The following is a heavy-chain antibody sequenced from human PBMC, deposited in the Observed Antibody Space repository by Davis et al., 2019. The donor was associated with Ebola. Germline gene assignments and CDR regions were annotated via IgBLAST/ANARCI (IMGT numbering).Heavy chain of an antibody. D-gene: IGHD3-16*01. CDR2: ISSDSDYI. CDR3: ARDRPLDFFFGDYYGMDV. V-gene: IGHV3-21*01. J-gene: IGHJ6*02. CDR1: GFTFSYYG. Sequence: GESLKISCAASGFTFSYYGMNWVRQAPGKGLEWVSSISSDSDYIYYADSAKGRFTISRDNAKNSLYLQMNSLRAEDTAVYYCARDRPLDFFFGDYYGMDVWGQGTTVTVSS.